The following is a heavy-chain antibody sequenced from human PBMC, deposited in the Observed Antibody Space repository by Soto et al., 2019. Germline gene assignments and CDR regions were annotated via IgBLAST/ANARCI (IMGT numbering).Heavy chain of an antibody. CDR3: ARVTGRYYYGMDV. CDR1: GGAFSGYY. V-gene: IGHV4-34*01. Sequence: SGNLCPTCAVYGGAFSGYYWSWIRQPPGKGLEWIGEINHSGSTNYNPSLKSRVTISVDTSKNQFSLKLSSVTAADTAVYYCARVTGRYYYGMDVWGQGTTVTVSS. CDR2: INHSGST. J-gene: IGHJ6*02.